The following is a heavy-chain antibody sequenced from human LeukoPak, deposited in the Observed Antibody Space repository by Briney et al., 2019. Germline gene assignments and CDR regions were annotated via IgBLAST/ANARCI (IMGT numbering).Heavy chain of an antibody. Sequence: GGSLRLSCAASGFTFSSYAIYWVRQAPGKGLEWVSGISGSGGITYFADPVKGRFTLSRDNSKNPVYLQMNSLRAEDTAVYYCAKTTTGYSSGRYPGWPVDYWGQGTLVTVSS. CDR3: AKTTTGYSSGRYPGWPVDY. V-gene: IGHV3-23*01. CDR2: ISGSGGIT. J-gene: IGHJ4*02. D-gene: IGHD6-19*01. CDR1: GFTFSSYA.